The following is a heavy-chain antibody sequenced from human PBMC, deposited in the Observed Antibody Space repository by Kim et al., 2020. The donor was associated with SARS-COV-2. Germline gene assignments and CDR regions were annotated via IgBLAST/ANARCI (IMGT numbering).Heavy chain of an antibody. V-gene: IGHV3-13*01. D-gene: IGHD1-26*01. CDR3: ARGGVAPRGGLDV. J-gene: IGHJ6*02. Sequence: YSGSVKGRFTISREDAKNSLYLQMNSLRAGDTAVYYCARGGVAPRGGLDVWGQGTTVTVSS.